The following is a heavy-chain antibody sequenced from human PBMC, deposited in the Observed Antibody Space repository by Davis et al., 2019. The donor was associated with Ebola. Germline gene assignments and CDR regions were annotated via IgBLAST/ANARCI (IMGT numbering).Heavy chain of an antibody. D-gene: IGHD6-19*01. Sequence: PSETLSLTCAISGDSVSSAGWNWIRQSPSRGLEWLGRTYYKSKWYNDYAVSVKSRITINPDTSKNQFSLHLNSVTPDDTAVYYCARGWLRTSFDYWGQGTLVTVSS. CDR2: TYYKSKWYN. CDR3: ARGWLRTSFDY. V-gene: IGHV6-1*01. CDR1: GDSVSSAG. J-gene: IGHJ4*02.